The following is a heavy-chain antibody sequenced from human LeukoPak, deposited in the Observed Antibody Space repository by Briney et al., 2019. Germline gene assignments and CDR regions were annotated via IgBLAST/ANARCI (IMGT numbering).Heavy chain of an antibody. J-gene: IGHJ4*02. D-gene: IGHD3-9*01. CDR1: GYTFTSYA. CDR2: INAGNGNT. CDR3: ARGPDTYYDILTGYWI. Sequence: ASVKVSCKASGYTFTSYATHWVRQAPGQRLEWMGWINAGNGNTKYSQKFQGRVTITRDTSASTAYMELSSLRSEDTAVYYCARGPDTYYDILTGYWIWGQGTLVTVSS. V-gene: IGHV1-3*01.